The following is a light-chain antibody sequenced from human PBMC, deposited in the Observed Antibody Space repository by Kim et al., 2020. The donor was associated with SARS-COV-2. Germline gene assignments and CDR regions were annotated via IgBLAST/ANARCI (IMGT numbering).Light chain of an antibody. J-gene: IGKJ1*01. Sequence: SASVGDRVTITCRSSQDISKLLAWYQQKPGKAPNLLIFRAYVLQSGVPSRFSGGGSGTDFTLTISSLQPEDVATYYCQRYNTAPWTFGQGTKVDIK. CDR3: QRYNTAPWT. V-gene: IGKV1-27*01. CDR2: RAY. CDR1: QDISKL.